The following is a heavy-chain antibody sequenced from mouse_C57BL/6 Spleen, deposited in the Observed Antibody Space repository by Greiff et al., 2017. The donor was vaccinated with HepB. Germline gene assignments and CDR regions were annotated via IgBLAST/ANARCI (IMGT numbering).Heavy chain of an antibody. CDR3: ARGGLRSRTHWYFDV. CDR1: GYTFTSYW. Sequence: QVQLQQPGAELVKPGASVKLSCKASGYTFTSYWMHWVKQRPGQGLEWIGMIHPNSGSTNYNEKFKSKATLTVDKSSSTAYMQRSSLTSEDSAVYYCARGGLRSRTHWYFDVWGTGTTVTVSS. J-gene: IGHJ1*03. CDR2: IHPNSGST. D-gene: IGHD2-2*01. V-gene: IGHV1-64*01.